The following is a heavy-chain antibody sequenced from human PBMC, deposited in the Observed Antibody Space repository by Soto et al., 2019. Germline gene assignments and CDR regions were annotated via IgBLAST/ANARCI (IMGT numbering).Heavy chain of an antibody. D-gene: IGHD2-15*01. Sequence: PGGSLRLSCAASGFTFSSYAMSWVRQAPGKGLEWVSAISGSGGSTYYVDSVKGRFTISRDNSKNTLYLQMNSLRAEDTAVYYCAKGLVVVVAATTPFDYWGQGTLVTVSS. J-gene: IGHJ4*02. CDR3: AKGLVVVVAATTPFDY. CDR2: ISGSGGST. CDR1: GFTFSSYA. V-gene: IGHV3-23*01.